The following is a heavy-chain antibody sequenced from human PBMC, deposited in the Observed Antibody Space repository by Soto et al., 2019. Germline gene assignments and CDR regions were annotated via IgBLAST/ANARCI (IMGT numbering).Heavy chain of an antibody. CDR3: ARREIQGPIDY. J-gene: IGHJ4*02. CDR1: GFIFSSYA. CDR2: ISGSGGST. V-gene: IGHV3-23*01. D-gene: IGHD1-26*01. Sequence: PGRSLRLSCAASGFIFSSYAMTWVRQAPGKGLEWVSAISGSGGSTYYADSVKGRFTISRDNSKNTLYLQMNGLRAEDTAVYYCARREIQGPIDYWGQGTLVTVSS.